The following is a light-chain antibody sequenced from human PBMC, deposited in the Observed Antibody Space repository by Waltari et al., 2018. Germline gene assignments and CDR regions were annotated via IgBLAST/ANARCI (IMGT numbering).Light chain of an antibody. CDR2: QVS. CDR1: SSDVGGDNY. J-gene: IGLJ3*02. CDR3: TSHAGTNSV. Sequence: QSALTQLPSASGSPGQSVTMSCTGTSSDVGGDNYVSWYQQHPGKAPNLLIYQVSKRPSGVPARFSGSQAGNTASLTVSGLQAEDEAEYFCTSHAGTNSVFGGGTKLTVL. V-gene: IGLV2-8*01.